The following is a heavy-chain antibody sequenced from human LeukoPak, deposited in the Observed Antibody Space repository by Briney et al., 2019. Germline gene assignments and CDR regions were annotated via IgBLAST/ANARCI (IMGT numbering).Heavy chain of an antibody. J-gene: IGHJ4*02. CDR1: GGSISSSSYY. V-gene: IGHV4-39*07. Sequence: ASETLSLTCTVSGGSISSSSYYWSWIRQPPGKGLEWIGEINHSESTNYNPSLKSRVTISVDMSKNQFSLKLSSVTAADTALYYCARGTRRAYDTLTGYYRKGGYYFDYWGQGTLVTVSS. D-gene: IGHD3-9*01. CDR2: INHSEST. CDR3: ARGTRRAYDTLTGYYRKGGYYFDY.